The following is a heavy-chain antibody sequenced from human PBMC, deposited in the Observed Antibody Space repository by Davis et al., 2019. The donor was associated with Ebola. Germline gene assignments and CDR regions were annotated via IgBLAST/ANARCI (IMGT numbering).Heavy chain of an antibody. CDR1: GYTFTCYG. Sequence: ASVKVSCKASGYTFTCYGISWVRQAPGQGLEWMGWISAYNGNTNYAQKLQGRVTMTTDTSTSTAYMELRSLRSDDTAVYYCARDSRFLESYYYYYGMDVWGQGTTVTVSS. CDR2: ISAYNGNT. D-gene: IGHD3-3*01. V-gene: IGHV1-18*01. J-gene: IGHJ6*02. CDR3: ARDSRFLESYYYYYGMDV.